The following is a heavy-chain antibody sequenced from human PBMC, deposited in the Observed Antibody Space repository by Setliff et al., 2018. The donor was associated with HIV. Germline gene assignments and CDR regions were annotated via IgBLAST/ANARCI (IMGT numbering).Heavy chain of an antibody. J-gene: IGHJ4*02. CDR2: ISSSGTTI. CDR1: GFTFSNYE. CDR3: AKDLQGYFFDY. Sequence: PGESLKISCAASGFTFSNYEMNWVRQAPGKGLEWVSYISSSGTTIYYADSVKGRFTISRDNAKNSLYLQMNSLRAEDTAVYYCAKDLQGYFFDYWGQGTLVTVSS. D-gene: IGHD1-26*01. V-gene: IGHV3-48*03.